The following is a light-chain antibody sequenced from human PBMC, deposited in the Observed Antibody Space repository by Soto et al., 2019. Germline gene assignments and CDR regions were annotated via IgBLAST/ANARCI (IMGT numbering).Light chain of an antibody. CDR1: QGISNY. J-gene: IGKJ4*01. CDR3: QKYNSAPLT. V-gene: IGKV1-27*01. CDR2: AAS. Sequence: DIQMTQSPSSLSASVGDRVTITCRASQGISNYLAWYQQKPGKVPKLLICAASTLQSGVPSRFSGSGSGTAFTRTIGSLQPEEVSTYDCQKYNSAPLTFGGGTKVEIK.